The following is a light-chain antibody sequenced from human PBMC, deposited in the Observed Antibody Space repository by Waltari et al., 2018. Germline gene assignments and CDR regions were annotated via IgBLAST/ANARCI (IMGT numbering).Light chain of an antibody. CDR1: SSNIGAGYD. Sequence: QSVLTQPPSVSGAPGQRITISCTGSSSNIGAGYDVHWYQQLPGTAPKLLIWGSSKRPAGVPDRFSGSKAGASAALAITGLQAEDEADYYRQSYDSSLSGSYVFGTGTKVTVL. CDR2: GSS. J-gene: IGLJ1*01. V-gene: IGLV1-40*01. CDR3: QSYDSSLSGSYV.